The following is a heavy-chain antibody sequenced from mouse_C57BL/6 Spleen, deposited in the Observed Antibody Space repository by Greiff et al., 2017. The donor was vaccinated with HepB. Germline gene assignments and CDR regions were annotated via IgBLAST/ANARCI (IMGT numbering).Heavy chain of an antibody. J-gene: IGHJ1*03. CDR2: IDPSDSET. V-gene: IGHV1-52*01. CDR3: ARGDYDDVYWDFDV. D-gene: IGHD2-4*01. CDR1: GYTFTSYW. Sequence: VQLQQPGAELVRPGSSVKLSCKASGYTFTSYWMHWVKQRPIQGLEWIGNIDPSDSETHYNQKFKDKATLTVDKSSSTAYMQRSSLTAEDSAVYYCARGDYDDVYWDFDVWGTGTTVTVSS.